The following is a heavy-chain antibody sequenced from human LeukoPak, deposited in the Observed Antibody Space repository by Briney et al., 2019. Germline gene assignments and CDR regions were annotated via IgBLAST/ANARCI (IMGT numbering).Heavy chain of an antibody. CDR3: ARLALRQWLGTNRDYYYGMDV. CDR1: GYTFTGYY. D-gene: IGHD6-19*01. Sequence: ASVKVSCKASGYTFTGYYMHWVRQAPGQGLEWTGWINPNSGGTNYAQKFQGRVTMTRDTSISTAYMELSRLRSDDTAVYYCARLALRQWLGTNRDYYYGMDVWGQGTTVTVSS. CDR2: INPNSGGT. J-gene: IGHJ6*02. V-gene: IGHV1-2*02.